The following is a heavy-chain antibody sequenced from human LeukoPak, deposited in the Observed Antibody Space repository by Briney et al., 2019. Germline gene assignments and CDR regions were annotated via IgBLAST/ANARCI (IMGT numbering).Heavy chain of an antibody. CDR3: ARDGEMATIYFDY. V-gene: IGHV1-69*04. CDR1: GGTFTSYA. CDR2: ITPIVGIA. J-gene: IGHJ4*02. Sequence: GSSVKVSCNASGGTFTSYAISWVRQAPGQGLEWVGTITPIVGIANYAQKFQGRVTITADKSTSTAYMELSSLRSEDTAVYYCARDGEMATIYFDYWGQGTLVTVSS. D-gene: IGHD5-24*01.